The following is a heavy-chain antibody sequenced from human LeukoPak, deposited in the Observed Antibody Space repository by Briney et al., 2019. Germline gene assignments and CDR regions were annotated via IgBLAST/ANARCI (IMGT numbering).Heavy chain of an antibody. Sequence: SVKVSCKASGGTFSSYAISWVRQAPGQGLEWMGGIIPIFGTANYAQKFRGRVTITADESTSTAYMELSSLRSEDTAVYYCARVKGVVGATSYYFDYWGQGTLVTVSS. D-gene: IGHD1-26*01. CDR1: GGTFSSYA. CDR3: ARVKGVVGATSYYFDY. CDR2: IIPIFGTA. J-gene: IGHJ4*02. V-gene: IGHV1-69*13.